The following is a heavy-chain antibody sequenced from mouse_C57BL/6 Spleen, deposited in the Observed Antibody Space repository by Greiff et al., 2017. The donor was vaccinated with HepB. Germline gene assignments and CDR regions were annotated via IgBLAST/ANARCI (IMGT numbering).Heavy chain of an antibody. J-gene: IGHJ3*01. D-gene: IGHD3-2*02. V-gene: IGHV1-69*01. CDR1: GYTFTSYW. CDR2: IDPYDSYT. CDR3: ARTALSSGYWFAY. Sequence: QVQLQQPGAELVMPGASVKLSCKASGYTFTSYWMHWVKQRPGQGLEWIGEIDPYDSYTNYNQKFKGKSTLTVDKTSSTAYMQPSSRTSEDSAVYYCARTALSSGYWFAYWGQRTLVTVSA.